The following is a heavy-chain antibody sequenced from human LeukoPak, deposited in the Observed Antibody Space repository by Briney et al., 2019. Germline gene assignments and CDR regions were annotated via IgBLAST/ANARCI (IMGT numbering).Heavy chain of an antibody. Sequence: PGGSLRLSCVGSGFIFSSYDMGWVRQAPGKGLEWVLSISRAGDRTYYEDSVKGRFTISRDNSRNAMYLQMNSLRAEDTAGYYCARGESFAFDVWGQGTMVTVSS. CDR1: GFIFSSYD. J-gene: IGHJ3*01. V-gene: IGHV3-23*01. CDR3: ARGESFAFDV. CDR2: ISRAGDRT.